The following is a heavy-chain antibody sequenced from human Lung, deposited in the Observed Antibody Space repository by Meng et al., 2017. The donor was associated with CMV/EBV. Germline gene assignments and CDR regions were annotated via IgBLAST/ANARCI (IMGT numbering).Heavy chain of an antibody. D-gene: IGHD2-21*02. CDR3: AKGGGERVTFDAMDV. J-gene: IGHJ6*02. Sequence: SCAASGFTFDDFAMHWVRQIPGEGLEWVSGISGNTGFIGYADSVKGRFTISRDNAKKTLTLQMNILTVEDTALYYCAKGGGERVTFDAMDVWGQGTXVT. CDR2: ISGNTGFI. V-gene: IGHV3-9*01. CDR1: GFTFDDFA.